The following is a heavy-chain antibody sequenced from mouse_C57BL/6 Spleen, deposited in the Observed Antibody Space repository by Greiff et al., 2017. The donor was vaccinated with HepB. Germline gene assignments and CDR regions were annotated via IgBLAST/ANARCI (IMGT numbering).Heavy chain of an antibody. CDR3: ARSYYYGSSYPYFDV. D-gene: IGHD1-1*01. J-gene: IGHJ1*03. V-gene: IGHV1-55*01. CDR1: GYTFTSYW. CDR2: IYPGSGST. Sequence: QVQLQQPGAELVKPGASVKMSCKASGYTFTSYWITWVKQRPGQGLEWIGDIYPGSGSTNYNEKFKSKATLTVDTSSSTAYMQLSSLTSEDSAVYYCARSYYYGSSYPYFDVWGKGTTVTVSS.